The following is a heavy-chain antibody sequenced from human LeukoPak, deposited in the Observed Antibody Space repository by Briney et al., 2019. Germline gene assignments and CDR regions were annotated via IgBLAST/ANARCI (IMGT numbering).Heavy chain of an antibody. J-gene: IGHJ3*01. V-gene: IGHV1-69*06. CDR2: IIPIFGTA. CDR1: GGTFSSYA. D-gene: IGHD2-2*01. Sequence: ASVKVSCKASGGTFSSYAISWVRQAPGQGLEWMGGIIPIFGTANYAQKFQGRVTITADKSTSTAYMELSSLRSEDTAVYYCASPPMGYCTSTSCYGAFDLWGQGTMVTVSS. CDR3: ASPPMGYCTSTSCYGAFDL.